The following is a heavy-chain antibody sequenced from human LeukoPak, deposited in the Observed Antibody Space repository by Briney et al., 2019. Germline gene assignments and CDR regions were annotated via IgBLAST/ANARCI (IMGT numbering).Heavy chain of an antibody. CDR2: ITYDGVNE. CDR3: ARVRHRSYEYILDY. D-gene: IGHD5-12*01. Sequence: GGSLRLSCAASGFTFSNHAMHWVRQAPGKGLEWVGVITYDGVNEYYGDSVKGRFSISRDNSKNTLHLQMNSLRAEDTAVYYCARVRHRSYEYILDYWRQGTLDTLPS. V-gene: IGHV3-30*04. J-gene: IGHJ4*02. CDR1: GFTFSNHA.